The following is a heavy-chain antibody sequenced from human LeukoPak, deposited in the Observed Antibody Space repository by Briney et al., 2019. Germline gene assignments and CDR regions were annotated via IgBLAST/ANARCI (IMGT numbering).Heavy chain of an antibody. CDR1: GGSMSSYY. CDR2: IYTSGST. V-gene: IGHV4-4*09. Sequence: SETLSLTCTVSGGSMSSYYWSWIRQPPGKGLEWIGYIYTSGSTNYSPSLKSRVTISVDTSKNQFSLKLSSVTAADTAVYYCARQRRFFDYWGQGTLVTVSS. J-gene: IGHJ4*02. D-gene: IGHD6-25*01. CDR3: ARQRRFFDY.